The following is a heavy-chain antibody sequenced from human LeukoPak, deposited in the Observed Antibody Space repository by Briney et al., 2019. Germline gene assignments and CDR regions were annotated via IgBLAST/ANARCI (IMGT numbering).Heavy chain of an antibody. J-gene: IGHJ4*02. CDR1: GFTFGGYA. Sequence: GGSLRLSCTASGFTFGGYAMSWVRQAPGKGLEWVGFIRSKAYGGTTEYAASVKGRFTISRDDSKSIAYLQMNSLKTEDTAVYYCTRDRTRYDFWSGYYKDWGQGTLITVSS. CDR2: IRSKAYGGTT. CDR3: TRDRTRYDFWSGYYKD. D-gene: IGHD3-3*01. V-gene: IGHV3-49*04.